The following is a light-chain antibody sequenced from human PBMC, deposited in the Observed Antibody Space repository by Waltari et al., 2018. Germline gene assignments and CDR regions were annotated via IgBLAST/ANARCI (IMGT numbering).Light chain of an antibody. CDR2: GAY. J-gene: IGKJ1*01. CDR3: QHHVRLPAT. Sequence: CRASQSVNTYFAWYQQKPGQAPRLLIYGAYTRAAGIPDRFSGSGSGTDFSLTISRLEAEDFAVYYCQHHVRLPATFGQGTKVEIK. CDR1: QSVNTY. V-gene: IGKV3-20*01.